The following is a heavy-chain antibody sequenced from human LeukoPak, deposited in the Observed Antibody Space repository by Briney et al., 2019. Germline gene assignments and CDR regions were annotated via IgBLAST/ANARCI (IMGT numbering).Heavy chain of an antibody. D-gene: IGHD4-17*01. CDR1: GFTFSTFS. CDR2: ISTTTSAI. J-gene: IGHJ4*02. CDR3: ARAPYGERGGSDY. V-gene: IGHV3-48*01. Sequence: GSLRISCAASGFTFSTFSMNWGRPAPGEGVEWVSYISTTTSAIYYADSVKGRFTVSRDNAKSSLYLQMNSLRADDTAVYYCARAPYGERGGSDYWGQGTLVTVSS.